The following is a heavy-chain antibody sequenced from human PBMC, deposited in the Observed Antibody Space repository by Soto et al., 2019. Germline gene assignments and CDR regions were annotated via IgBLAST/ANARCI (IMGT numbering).Heavy chain of an antibody. CDR3: AHSRIGESLVGALDY. D-gene: IGHD1-26*01. V-gene: IGHV2-5*02. CDR1: GFSLSTSGVG. J-gene: IGHJ4*02. CDR2: IYWDDDK. Sequence: QITLKESGPPLVKATQTLTLTCSFSGFSLSTSGVGVGWIRQPPGKDLEWRALIYWDDDKRYSPSLKSRLTITKDTSKNQVVLTMTNMDPVDTATYYCAHSRIGESLVGALDYWGQGTLVTVSS.